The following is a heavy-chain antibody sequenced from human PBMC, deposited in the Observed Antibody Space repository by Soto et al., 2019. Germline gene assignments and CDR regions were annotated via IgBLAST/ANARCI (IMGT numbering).Heavy chain of an antibody. V-gene: IGHV1-8*01. Sequence: QVQLVQSGAEVKKPGASVKVSCKASAYTFTNYDIHWVRQATGQGIEWMGWMNPDSGNTGQSKQFQGRVTMTRDTSISTAYMEMSSLRSEDTAVYYCARGRFRRTWFDPLGQGTLVTVSS. CDR3: ARGRFRRTWFDP. D-gene: IGHD3-16*01. J-gene: IGHJ5*02. CDR1: AYTFTNYD. CDR2: MNPDSGNT.